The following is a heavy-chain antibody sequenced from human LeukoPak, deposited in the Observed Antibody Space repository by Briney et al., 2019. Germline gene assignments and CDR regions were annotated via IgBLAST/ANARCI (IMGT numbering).Heavy chain of an antibody. CDR1: GFTFNSFW. J-gene: IGHJ4*02. D-gene: IGHD4/OR15-4a*01. CDR3: ARRAGAYSHPYDY. Sequence: GSLRLSRAASGFTFNSFWMYWVRQVPGKGLLWVARINSDGIRTSHADSVQGRFTISRDNANNTLYLQMNSLRVEDTAVYYCARRAGAYSHPYDYWGQGTLVTVSS. CDR2: INSDGIRT. V-gene: IGHV3-74*01.